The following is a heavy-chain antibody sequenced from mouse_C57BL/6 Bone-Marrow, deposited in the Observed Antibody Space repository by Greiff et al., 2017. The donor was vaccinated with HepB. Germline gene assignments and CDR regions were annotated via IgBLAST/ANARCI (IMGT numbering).Heavy chain of an antibody. CDR2: IDPSDSYT. V-gene: IGHV1-50*01. Sequence: QVQLQQPGAELVKPGASVKLSCKASGYTFTSYWMQWVKQRPGQGLEWIGEIDPSDSYTNYNQKFKGKATLTVDTSSSTAYMQLSNLTSEDSAVYYCARWGGVTANWGQGTSVTVSS. J-gene: IGHJ4*01. D-gene: IGHD2-2*01. CDR3: ARWGGVTAN. CDR1: GYTFTSYW.